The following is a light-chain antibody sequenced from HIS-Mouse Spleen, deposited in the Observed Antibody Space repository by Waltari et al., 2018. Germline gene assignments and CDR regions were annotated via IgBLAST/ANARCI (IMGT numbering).Light chain of an antibody. J-gene: IGLJ2*01. V-gene: IGLV3-10*01. Sequence: SYELTQPPSVSVSPGQTARITCAGHELPKQYAYWYQQKSGQAPVLVIYEDSKRPSGIPERFSGSSSGTMATLTISGAQVEDEADYYCYSTDSSGNHRVFGGGTKLTVL. CDR2: EDS. CDR1: ELPKQY. CDR3: YSTDSSGNHRV.